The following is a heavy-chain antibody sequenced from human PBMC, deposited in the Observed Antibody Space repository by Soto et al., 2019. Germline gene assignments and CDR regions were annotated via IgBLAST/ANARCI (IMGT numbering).Heavy chain of an antibody. D-gene: IGHD2-8*01. J-gene: IGHJ5*02. Sequence: SGPTLVNPTETLTLTCTVSGFSLSNPKMGVSWIRQPPGKAPEWLAHIFSDDEYSYSTSLKSRLIISKDTSKSQVVLTMTNMDAVDAATFYCASIMRDGVGEQDARYYFDPWGQGTQATVSS. CDR1: GFSLSNPKMG. CDR3: ASIMRDGVGEQDARYYFDP. V-gene: IGHV2-26*01. CDR2: IFSDDEY.